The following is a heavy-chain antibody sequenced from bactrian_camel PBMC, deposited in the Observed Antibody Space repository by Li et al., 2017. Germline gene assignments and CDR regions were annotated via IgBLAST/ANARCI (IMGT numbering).Heavy chain of an antibody. D-gene: IGHD4*01. CDR1: GFEFSTYD. CDR2: INSEDGAT. V-gene: IGHV3S40*01. CDR3: SADRRSYYSDYERILLSDY. Sequence: VQLVESGGGLVQPGGSLRLSCAASGFEFSTYDMSWVRQAPGKGLEWVSAINSEDGATYYADSVKGRFTISRDNAKNTLYLRINSLKTEDTARYYCSADRRSYYSDYERILLSDYWGQGTQVTVS. J-gene: IGHJ4*01.